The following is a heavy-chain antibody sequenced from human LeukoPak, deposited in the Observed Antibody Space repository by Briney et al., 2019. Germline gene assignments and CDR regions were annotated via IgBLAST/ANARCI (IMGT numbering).Heavy chain of an antibody. J-gene: IGHJ5*02. CDR2: IYYSGST. D-gene: IGHD6-13*01. Sequence: SQTLSLTCTVSGGSISSGGYYWSWIHQHPGKGLEWIGYIYYSGSTYYNPSLKSRVTISVDTSKNQFSLKLSSVTAADTAVYYCARGGSSWSIYNWFDPWGQGTLVTVSS. V-gene: IGHV4-31*03. CDR1: GGSISSGGYY. CDR3: ARGGSSWSIYNWFDP.